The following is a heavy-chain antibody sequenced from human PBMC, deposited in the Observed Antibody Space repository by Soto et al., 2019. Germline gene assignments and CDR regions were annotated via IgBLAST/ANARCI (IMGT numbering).Heavy chain of an antibody. CDR2: IIPIFGTP. Sequence: QVHLVQSGAEVKKPGSSVNVSCKASGGTFSNYAITWVRQAPGQGLEWVGRIIPIFGTPNVAQKFQGRVTITADDSMTTAEMELSGLRSYDTAVYYWAKDGGADGYFGNGLDPWGQGTLVTVST. J-gene: IGHJ5*02. CDR1: GGTFSNYA. V-gene: IGHV1-69*15. CDR3: AKDGGADGYFGNGLDP. D-gene: IGHD5-12*01.